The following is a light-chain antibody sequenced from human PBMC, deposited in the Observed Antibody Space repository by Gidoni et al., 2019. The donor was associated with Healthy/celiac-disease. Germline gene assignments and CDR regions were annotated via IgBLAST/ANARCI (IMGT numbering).Light chain of an antibody. CDR3: QQLNSYPLT. Sequence: DIQLTQSPSFLSASVGDRVTITCWASKGSSSYLAWYQQKPGKAPKLLIYAASTLQSGVPSRFSGSGSGTEFTLTIISLQPDDFATYYCQQLNSYPLTFGGGTKVEIK. CDR1: KGSSSY. J-gene: IGKJ4*01. V-gene: IGKV1-9*01. CDR2: AAS.